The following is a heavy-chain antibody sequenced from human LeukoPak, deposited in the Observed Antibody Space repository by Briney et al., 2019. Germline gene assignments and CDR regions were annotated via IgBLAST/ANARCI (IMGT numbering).Heavy chain of an antibody. V-gene: IGHV3-48*04. CDR3: ARTHDYGDY. CDR1: GFTFSNYG. CDR2: ISSSGSTI. J-gene: IGHJ4*02. Sequence: GGSLRLSCAASGFTFSNYGMNWVRQAPGKGLEWVSYISSSGSTIYYADSVKGRFTISRGNAKNSLYLQMNSLRAEDTAVYYCARTHDYGDYWGQGTLVTVSS.